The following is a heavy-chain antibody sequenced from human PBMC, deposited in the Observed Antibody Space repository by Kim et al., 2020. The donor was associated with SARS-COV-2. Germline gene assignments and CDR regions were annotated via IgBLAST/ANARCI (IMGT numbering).Heavy chain of an antibody. J-gene: IGHJ5*02. Sequence: SETLSLTCTVSGDSISSGGYYWYWVRQHPGKGLEWIGYIYHSGSTYYNPSLKSRVTISVDTSKNQFSLKLSSVTAADTAVYYCARDRGRYGDYNWFDPWG. CDR1: GDSISSGGYY. D-gene: IGHD4-17*01. CDR2: IYHSGST. CDR3: ARDRGRYGDYNWFDP. V-gene: IGHV4-31*03.